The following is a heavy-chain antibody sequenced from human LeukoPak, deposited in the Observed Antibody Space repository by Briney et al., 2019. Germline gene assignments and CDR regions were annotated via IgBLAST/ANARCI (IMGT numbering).Heavy chain of an antibody. D-gene: IGHD3-3*01. CDR1: GYTFTSYY. J-gene: IGHJ4*02. Sequence: GASVKVSCKTSGYTFTSYYISWVRQAPGQGLEWMGWISAKKGNTDYAQKFQGRVSMTTDTSTSTAYMELSRLRSDDTAVYYCARGSPYYDFWSGYSLEYYFDYWGQGTLVTVSS. CDR3: ARGSPYYDFWSGYSLEYYFDY. V-gene: IGHV1-18*01. CDR2: ISAKKGNT.